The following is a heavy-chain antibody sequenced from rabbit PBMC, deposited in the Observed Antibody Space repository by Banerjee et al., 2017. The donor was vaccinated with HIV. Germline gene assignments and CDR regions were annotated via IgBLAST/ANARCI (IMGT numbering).Heavy chain of an antibody. Sequence: LEESGGGLVKPGGTLTLTCTVSGFSFSSNWICWVRQAPGKGLEWIACIDTNDGDTDYASWPKGRFTISKTSSTTVTLQMTSLTAADTATYFCARNYVNAFDRRGAGTLVTVS. CDR1: GFSFSSNW. V-gene: IGHV1S45*01. CDR3: ARNYVNAFDR. D-gene: IGHD1-1*01. CDR2: IDTNDGDT. J-gene: IGHJ2*01.